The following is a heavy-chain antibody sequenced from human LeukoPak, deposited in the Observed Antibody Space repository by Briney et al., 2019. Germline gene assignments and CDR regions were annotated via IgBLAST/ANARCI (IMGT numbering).Heavy chain of an antibody. CDR2: IRYDGSNK. Sequence: GGSLRLSCAASGFTFSSYGMHWVRQAPVKWLEWVAFIRYDGSNKYYADSVKGRFTISRDNSKNTLYLQMNSLRAEDTAVYYCARRAGAYSHPYDYWGQGTLVTVSS. CDR3: ARRAGAYSHPYDY. V-gene: IGHV3-30*02. CDR1: GFTFSSYG. D-gene: IGHD4/OR15-4a*01. J-gene: IGHJ4*02.